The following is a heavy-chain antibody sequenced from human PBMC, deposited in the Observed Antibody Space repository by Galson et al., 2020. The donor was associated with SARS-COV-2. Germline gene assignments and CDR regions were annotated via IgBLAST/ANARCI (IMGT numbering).Heavy chain of an antibody. Sequence: SGPTLVKPTQPLTLTCSFSGFSLSNAGMCVHWIRQPPGKGLEWLALLDWADDKFYSTSLKTRLTISKDTSENQVFLTMTNMDPGDTATYYCAQSPPRWGNRYKYDMDVWGKGTTVTVSS. V-gene: IGHV2-70*13. J-gene: IGHJ6*03. CDR1: GFSLSNAGMC. D-gene: IGHD2-8*02. CDR2: LDWADDK. CDR3: AQSPPRWGNRYKYDMDV.